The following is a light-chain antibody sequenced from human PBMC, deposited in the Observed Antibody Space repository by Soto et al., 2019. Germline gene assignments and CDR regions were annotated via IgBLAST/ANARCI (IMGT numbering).Light chain of an antibody. J-gene: IGKJ4*01. V-gene: IGKV3-15*01. CDR1: QSVSRF. Sequence: EIVMTQSPATLSVSPGERVTLSCRASQSVSRFLAWYQQRPGQAPRLLIYDTSTRATGVPARFSGSGSGTEFSLTISSLQSEDFAVYYCQQYGRSPLTFGGGTKVEIK. CDR2: DTS. CDR3: QQYGRSPLT.